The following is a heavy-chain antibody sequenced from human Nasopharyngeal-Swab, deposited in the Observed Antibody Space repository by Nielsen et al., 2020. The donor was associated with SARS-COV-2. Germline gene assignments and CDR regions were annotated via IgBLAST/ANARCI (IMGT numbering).Heavy chain of an antibody. J-gene: IGHJ1*01. Sequence: GESLKISCAASGFTFSNFAMSWVRQAPGKGLEYVSAISSNGGSTYYANSVKGRFTISRDNSKNTLYLQMNSLRAEDTAVYYCAKDLSSGWLAAEYFQHWGQGTLVTVSS. CDR2: ISSNGGST. V-gene: IGHV3-64*01. CDR3: AKDLSSGWLAAEYFQH. D-gene: IGHD6-19*01. CDR1: GFTFSNFA.